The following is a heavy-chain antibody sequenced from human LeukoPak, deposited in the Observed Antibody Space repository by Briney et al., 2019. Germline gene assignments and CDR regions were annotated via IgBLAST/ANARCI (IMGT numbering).Heavy chain of an antibody. CDR3: ARHLSGYHSGFDY. D-gene: IGHD3-9*01. Sequence: SQTLSLTCTVSGGSISSGDYYWSWIRQPPGKGLEWIGSISYSGITYPNPSLKSRVTISVDTSKNQFSLRLISVTASDTAVYYCARHLSGYHSGFDYWGQGTLVTVSS. CDR1: GGSISSGDYY. V-gene: IGHV4-39*01. J-gene: IGHJ4*02. CDR2: ISYSGIT.